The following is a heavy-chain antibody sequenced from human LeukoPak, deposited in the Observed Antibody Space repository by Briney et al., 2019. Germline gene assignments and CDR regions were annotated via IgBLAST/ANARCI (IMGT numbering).Heavy chain of an antibody. CDR1: GFTFSSYA. CDR2: IRPSGDNT. V-gene: IGHV3-23*01. Sequence: PGGSLRLSCAASGFTFSSYAMSWVRQAPGRGLEWVSSIRPSGDNTYYGDSVKGRFTVSRDNSKNTVYLQMSSLRAEDTAVYYCAKGGVAYRSLYFDFWGQGTLVTVSS. CDR3: AKGGVAYRSLYFDF. D-gene: IGHD2-8*02. J-gene: IGHJ4*02.